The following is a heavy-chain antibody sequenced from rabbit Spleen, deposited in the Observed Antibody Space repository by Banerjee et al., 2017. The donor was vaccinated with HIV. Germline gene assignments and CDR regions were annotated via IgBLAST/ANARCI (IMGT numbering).Heavy chain of an antibody. CDR1: GFTISSYYY. CDR2: INTYTGKS. V-gene: IGHV1S45*01. Sequence: QEQLEESGGGLVQPEGSLTLTCTASGFTISSYYYMCWVRQAPGKGLEWIACINTYTGKSVYASWATGRFTISRTSSITVTLQMTSLTAADTATYFCARDLIGIIGWNFYLWGQGTLVTVS. D-gene: IGHD1-1*01. J-gene: IGHJ4*01. CDR3: ARDLIGIIGWNFYL.